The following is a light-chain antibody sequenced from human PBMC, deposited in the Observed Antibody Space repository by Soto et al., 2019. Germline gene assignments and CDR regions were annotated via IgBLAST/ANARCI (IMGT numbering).Light chain of an antibody. Sequence: QSVLTQPASVSGSPGQSITISCTGTSSDVGGYNYVSWYQQHPGKAPKLIIYDVSNRPPGVSNRFSGSKSGNTASLTISGLQAEDEADYYCSSYASSSIYVFGTGTKVTVL. V-gene: IGLV2-14*01. CDR3: SSYASSSIYV. CDR2: DVS. J-gene: IGLJ1*01. CDR1: SSDVGGYNY.